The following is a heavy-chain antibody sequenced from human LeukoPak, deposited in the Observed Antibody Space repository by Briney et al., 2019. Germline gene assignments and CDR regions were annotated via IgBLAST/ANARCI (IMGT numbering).Heavy chain of an antibody. Sequence: PGGSLRLSCAASGFTFSSCWMHWLRQAPGKGLMWVSRINSDGSSTNYADSVKGRFTISRDNAKNTLYLQMNSLRAEDTAVYYCARAGRGLRYFDWLTYDYWGQGTLVTVSS. CDR1: GFTFSSCW. J-gene: IGHJ4*02. D-gene: IGHD3-9*01. V-gene: IGHV3-74*01. CDR2: INSDGSST. CDR3: ARAGRGLRYFDWLTYDY.